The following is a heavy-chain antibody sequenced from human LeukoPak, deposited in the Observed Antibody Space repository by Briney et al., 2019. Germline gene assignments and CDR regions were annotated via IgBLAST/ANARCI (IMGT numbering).Heavy chain of an antibody. D-gene: IGHD1-14*01. J-gene: IGHJ4*02. Sequence: PGGSLRLSCAVSGFTFSSYWMSWVRQAPGKGLEWVGNIKEEGRGKYYVDSVKGRFTISRDNAKHALYLHMKNLRAEETAVHYLPRDSFETDIDYWGQGTLVTVSS. CDR3: PRDSFETDIDY. CDR1: GFTFSSYW. CDR2: IKEEGRGK. V-gene: IGHV3-7*01.